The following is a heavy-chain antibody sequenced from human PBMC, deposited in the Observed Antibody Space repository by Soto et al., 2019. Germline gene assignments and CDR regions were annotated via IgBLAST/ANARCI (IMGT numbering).Heavy chain of an antibody. CDR1: GFTFSSYE. Sequence: EVQLVESGGGLVQPGGSLRLSCAASGFTFSSYEMNWVRQAPGKGLEWVSYISSSGSTIYYADSVKGRFTISRDNAKNSLYLQMNSLRAEDTAVYYCARGECDYYDSSGYRPDYWGQGTLVTVSS. J-gene: IGHJ4*02. CDR2: ISSSGSTI. CDR3: ARGECDYYDSSGYRPDY. V-gene: IGHV3-48*03. D-gene: IGHD3-22*01.